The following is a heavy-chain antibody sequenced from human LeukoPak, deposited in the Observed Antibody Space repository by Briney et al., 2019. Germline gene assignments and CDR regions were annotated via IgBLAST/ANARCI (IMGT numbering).Heavy chain of an antibody. J-gene: IGHJ4*02. CDR2: ISYDGSNK. V-gene: IGHV3-30*04. CDR1: GFTFSSYA. CDR3: ARGVYQREAGTGDYFDY. D-gene: IGHD2-2*01. Sequence: GGSLRLSCAASGFTFSSYAMHWVRQAPGKGLEWVAVISYDGSNKYYADSVKGRFTISRDNSKNTLYLQMNSLRAEDTAVYYCARGVYQREAGTGDYFDYWGQGTLVTVSS.